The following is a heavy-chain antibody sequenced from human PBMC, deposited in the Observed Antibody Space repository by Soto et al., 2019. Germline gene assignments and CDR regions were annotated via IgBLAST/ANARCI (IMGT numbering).Heavy chain of an antibody. J-gene: IGHJ4*02. CDR1: GYTLTELS. V-gene: IGHV1-24*01. CDR3: ATGRDSSGWWAY. D-gene: IGHD6-19*01. Sequence: GASVKLSCKVSGYTLTELSMHWVRQAPGKGLEWMGGFDPEDGETIYAQKFQGRVTMTEDTSTDTAYMELSSLRSEDTAVYYCATGRDSSGWWAYWGQGTLVTVSS. CDR2: FDPEDGET.